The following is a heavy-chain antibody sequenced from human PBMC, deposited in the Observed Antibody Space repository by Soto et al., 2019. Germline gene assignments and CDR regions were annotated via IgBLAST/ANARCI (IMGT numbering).Heavy chain of an antibody. Sequence: GADLKISCKRSGYSFTRYWIGWVRQMPGKGLEWMGIIYPGDSDTRYSPSFQGQVTISADKSISTAYLQWSSLKASDTAMYYCARHRGRSGAAGMSSVIDVWRQGTTVLVYS. CDR2: IYPGDSDT. CDR3: ARHRGRSGAAGMSSVIDV. D-gene: IGHD6-13*01. J-gene: IGHJ6*02. V-gene: IGHV5-51*01. CDR1: GYSFTRYW.